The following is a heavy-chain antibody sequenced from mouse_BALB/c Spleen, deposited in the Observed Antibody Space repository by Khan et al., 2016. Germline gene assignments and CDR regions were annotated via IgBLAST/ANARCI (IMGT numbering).Heavy chain of an antibody. D-gene: IGHD2-14*01. V-gene: IGHV3-2*02. CDR2: ISFSGHT. Sequence: EVQLQESGPGLVKPSQSLSLTCTVTGYSITSDYAWNWIRQFPGNKLEWMGYISFSGHTGYNPSLKSRISITRATSMNQFFLQLNSVTTEDTGTYYCARWVRNTLDYWGQGTSVTVSS. CDR1: GYSITSDYA. J-gene: IGHJ4*01. CDR3: ARWVRNTLDY.